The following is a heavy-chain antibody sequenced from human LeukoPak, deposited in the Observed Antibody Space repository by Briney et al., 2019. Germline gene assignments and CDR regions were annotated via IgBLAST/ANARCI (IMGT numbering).Heavy chain of an antibody. CDR3: ARARDPWAPNLFDP. J-gene: IGHJ5*02. Sequence: ASVKVSCKASGYTFTRYGISWVRQAPGQGLEWMGWISAYNGYTNYPQTLQARVTMTTDTSTSTAYIELRNLRSDDTAVYYCARARDPWAPNLFDPWGQGTLVTVSS. CDR1: GYTFTRYG. V-gene: IGHV1-18*04. CDR2: ISAYNGYT. D-gene: IGHD7-27*01.